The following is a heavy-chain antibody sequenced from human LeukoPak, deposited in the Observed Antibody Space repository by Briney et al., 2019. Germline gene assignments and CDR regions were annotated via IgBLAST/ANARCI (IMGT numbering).Heavy chain of an antibody. CDR1: GFTFSGFS. CDR3: ATALYVRYYGDYPEYFHH. V-gene: IGHV3-21*01. D-gene: IGHD4-17*01. CDR2: ISSSSSYI. J-gene: IGHJ1*01. Sequence: GGSLRLSCAASGFTFSGFSMTRVRQAPGQGLEWVAFISSSSSYIYYADSVKGRFTISRDNAKNSLYLQMNSLRAEHTAVYCCATALYVRYYGDYPEYFHHWGQGTLVSVSS.